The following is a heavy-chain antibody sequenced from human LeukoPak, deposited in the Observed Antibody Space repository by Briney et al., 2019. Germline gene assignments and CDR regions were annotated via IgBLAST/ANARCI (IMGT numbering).Heavy chain of an antibody. D-gene: IGHD3-10*01. CDR3: ARDRTPYYGSGSYRIDY. Sequence: SGTLSLPCAVSGGSISSSNWWSWVRQPPGKGLEWIGEIYHSGSTNYNPSLKSRVTISVDTSKNQFSLKLSSVTAADTAVYCCARDRTPYYGSGSYRIDYWGQGTLVTVSS. V-gene: IGHV4-4*01. CDR1: GGSISSSNW. J-gene: IGHJ4*02. CDR2: IYHSGST.